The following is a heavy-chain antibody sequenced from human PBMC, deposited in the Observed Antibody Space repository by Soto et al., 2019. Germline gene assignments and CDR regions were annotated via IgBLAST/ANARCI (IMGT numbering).Heavy chain of an antibody. J-gene: IGHJ3*02. CDR3: ARETLAAAYAFDS. CDR2: ISSSSSYI. V-gene: IGHV3-21*01. CDR1: GFTFSSYS. Sequence: VGSLRLSCAASGFTFSSYSMNWVRQAPGKGLEWVSSISSSSSYIYYADSVKGRFTISRDNAKNSLYLQMNSLRAEDTAVYYCARETLAAAYAFDSWGQGTLVTVSS. D-gene: IGHD2-15*01.